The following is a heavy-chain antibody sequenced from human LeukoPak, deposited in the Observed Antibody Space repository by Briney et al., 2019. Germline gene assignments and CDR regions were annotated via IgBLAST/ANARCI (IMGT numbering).Heavy chain of an antibody. Sequence: ASARVSCKASGYSLSSLRISCVRQAPEQGLEWMGGISAHNGNINYAQKLQGRVTMTTDTSTNTAYIELWSVRSDDTAVYCCARGDCSGGGCYLPEHFRHWGQGTLVIVSS. V-gene: IGHV1-18*01. CDR3: ARGDCSGGGCYLPEHFRH. CDR1: GYSLSSLR. D-gene: IGHD2-15*01. J-gene: IGHJ1*01. CDR2: ISAHNGNI.